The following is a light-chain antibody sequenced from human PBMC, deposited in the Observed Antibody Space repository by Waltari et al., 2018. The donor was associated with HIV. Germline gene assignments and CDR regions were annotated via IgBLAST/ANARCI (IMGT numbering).Light chain of an antibody. Sequence: DIVITQSSDSLVVSLGETATINCESSQSVLHSSKRNTYLAWYQQKPGQPPKLLIYWSSSRGSGVPDRVSGSGSGTDFTLTMSSRQAEDVAVYDWQQYFSNPRTFGQGTKVEIK. V-gene: IGKV4-1*01. CDR2: WSS. J-gene: IGKJ1*01. CDR3: QQYFSNPRT. CDR1: QSVLHSSKRNTY.